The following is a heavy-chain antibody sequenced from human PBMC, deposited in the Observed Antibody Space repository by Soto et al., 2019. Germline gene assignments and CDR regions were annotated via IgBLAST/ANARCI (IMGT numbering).Heavy chain of an antibody. Sequence: GGSLRLSCAASGFTFSDYYMSWIRQAPGKGLEWVSYISSSGSTIYYADSVKGRFTISRDNAKNPLYLQMNSLRAEDTAVYYRARGGTYYDFWSGYYTDYYGMDVWGQGTTVTV. D-gene: IGHD3-3*01. CDR1: GFTFSDYY. V-gene: IGHV3-11*01. J-gene: IGHJ6*02. CDR3: ARGGTYYDFWSGYYTDYYGMDV. CDR2: ISSSGSTI.